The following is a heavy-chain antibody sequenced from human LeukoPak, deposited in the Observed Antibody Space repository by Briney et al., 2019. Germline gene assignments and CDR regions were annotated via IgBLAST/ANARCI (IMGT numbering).Heavy chain of an antibody. Sequence: GGSLRLSCAASGFTFSSYALHWVRQAPGKGLEWVAVISYDGSNKYYADSVKGRFTISRDNSKNTLYLQMNSLRAEDTAVYYCARDGVWGSYRLDYWGQGTLVTVSS. D-gene: IGHD3-16*02. J-gene: IGHJ4*02. CDR3: ARDGVWGSYRLDY. CDR1: GFTFSSYA. CDR2: ISYDGSNK. V-gene: IGHV3-30-3*01.